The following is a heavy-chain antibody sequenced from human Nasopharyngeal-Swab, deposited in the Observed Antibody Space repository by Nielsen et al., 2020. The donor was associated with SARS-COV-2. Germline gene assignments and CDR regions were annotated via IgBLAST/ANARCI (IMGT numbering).Heavy chain of an antibody. D-gene: IGHD1/OR15-1a*01. CDR1: GFTFSNYW. CDR2: INSDGSNT. V-gene: IGHV3-74*01. Sequence: GESLKISCAASGFTFSNYWLHLVRQAPGKGLVWVSRINSDGSNTNYADSVKGRFTISRDNAKNTLYLQMNSLRAEDTAVYYCASPAGRTKDFDYWGQGTLVTVSS. J-gene: IGHJ4*02. CDR3: ASPAGRTKDFDY.